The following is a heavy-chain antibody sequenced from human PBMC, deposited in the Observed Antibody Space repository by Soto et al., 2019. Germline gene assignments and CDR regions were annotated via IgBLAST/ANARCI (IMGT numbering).Heavy chain of an antibody. J-gene: IGHJ6*02. D-gene: IGHD2-8*01. CDR2: INPCGST. CDR1: GGSFSGYE. CDR3: ARGMRGGAPIVLRPPGGMDV. V-gene: IGHV4-34*01. Sequence: PSETLSLTCAVYGGSFSGYEWSWIRQPPGKGQEWVGEINPCGSTNYNPSLKSRVTISVDTSKNQFSLKLSSLTASDTAVYYCARGMRGGAPIVLRPPGGMDVWGRGTTVTVSS.